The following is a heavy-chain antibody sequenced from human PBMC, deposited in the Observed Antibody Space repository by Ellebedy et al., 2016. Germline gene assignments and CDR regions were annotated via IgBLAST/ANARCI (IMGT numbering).Heavy chain of an antibody. Sequence: GESLKISCAASGFTFDDYTMHWVRQAPGKGLEWVSLISWDGGSTYYADSVKGRFTISRDNSKNSLYLQMNSLRAEDTALYYCAKDINSLRLSGYDWGQGTLVTVSS. CDR3: AKDINSLRLSGYD. D-gene: IGHD5-12*01. V-gene: IGHV3-43*01. CDR1: GFTFDDYT. J-gene: IGHJ4*02. CDR2: ISWDGGST.